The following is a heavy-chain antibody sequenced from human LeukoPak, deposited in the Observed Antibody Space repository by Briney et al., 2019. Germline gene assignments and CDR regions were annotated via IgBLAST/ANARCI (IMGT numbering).Heavy chain of an antibody. CDR3: ARDRAVKARIGGMDV. V-gene: IGHV3-21*06. J-gene: IGHJ6*02. CDR2: ISESSSHT. D-gene: IGHD4-4*01. Sequence: GGSLRLSCEASGFTFSGYSMNWVRQAPGKGLEWVSYISESSSHTYNADSVKGRFTISRDNAKYSLYLQMNSLRVEDTGNCARDRAVKARIGGMDVWGQGTTVIVSS. CDR1: GFTFSGYS.